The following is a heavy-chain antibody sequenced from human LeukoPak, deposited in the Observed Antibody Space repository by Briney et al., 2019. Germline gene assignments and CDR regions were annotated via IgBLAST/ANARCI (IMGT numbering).Heavy chain of an antibody. CDR1: GGSISSSNW. Sequence: SETLSLTCAVSGGSISSSNWWSWVRQPPGKGLEWIGEIYHSGSTNYNPSLKSRVTISVDKSKNQFSLKVNSVTAADTAFYYCARAYSSSWYWNWFDPWGQGTLVTVSS. CDR3: ARAYSSSWYWNWFDP. J-gene: IGHJ5*02. CDR2: IYHSGST. V-gene: IGHV4-4*02. D-gene: IGHD6-13*01.